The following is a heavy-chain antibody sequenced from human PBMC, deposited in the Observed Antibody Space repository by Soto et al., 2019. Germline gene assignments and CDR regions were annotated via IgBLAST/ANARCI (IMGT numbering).Heavy chain of an antibody. V-gene: IGHV3-23*01. CDR3: AKDAVYKDGLWRMDS. CDR1: GFTFSSYA. CDR2: ISGSGGST. D-gene: IGHD2-8*02. J-gene: IGHJ5*02. Sequence: GGSLRLSCAASGFTFSSYAMSWVRQAPGKGLEWVSAISGSGGSTYYADSVKGRFTISRDNSKNTLYLQMSSLREEDTARYYCAKDAVYKDGLWRMDSWGPGTLVTVST.